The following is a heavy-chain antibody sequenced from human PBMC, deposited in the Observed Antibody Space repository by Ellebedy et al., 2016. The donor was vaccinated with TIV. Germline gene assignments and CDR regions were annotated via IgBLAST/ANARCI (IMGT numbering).Heavy chain of an antibody. Sequence: GESLKISXAASGFTFSSYTMGWVRQAPGKGLEWVSDISGSGGGTYYADSVKGRFTISRDNSKNTLYLQMNSLRVEDTAVYYCAKGITAAVVEGSLFDPWGQGTLVTVSS. CDR3: AKGITAAVVEGSLFDP. CDR2: ISGSGGGT. J-gene: IGHJ5*02. CDR1: GFTFSSYT. V-gene: IGHV3-23*01. D-gene: IGHD6-13*01.